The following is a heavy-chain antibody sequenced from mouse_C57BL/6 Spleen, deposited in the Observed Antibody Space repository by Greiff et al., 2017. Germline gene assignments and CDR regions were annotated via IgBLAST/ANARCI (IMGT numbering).Heavy chain of an antibody. J-gene: IGHJ1*03. CDR1: GFSLTSYG. CDR2: IWSGGST. V-gene: IGHV2-2*01. D-gene: IGHD1-1*01. Sequence: QVQLQQSGPGLVQPSQSLSITCTVSGFSLTSYGVHWVRQSPGKGLEWLGVIWSGGSTDYNAAFISRLSISTDNSKSQVFFKMNSRRADDTAMYYCARTEGIESSYWDFGVWGTGTTVTVAA. CDR3: ARTEGIESSYWDFGV.